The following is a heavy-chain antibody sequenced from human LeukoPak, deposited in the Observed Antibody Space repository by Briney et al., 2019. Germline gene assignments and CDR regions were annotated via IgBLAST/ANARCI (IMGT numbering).Heavy chain of an antibody. V-gene: IGHV1-69*05. CDR2: IIPIFGTA. J-gene: IGHJ4*02. D-gene: IGHD1-7*01. Sequence: SVKVSCKASGGTFISYAISWVRQAPGQGLEWMGGIIPIFGTANYAQKFQGRVTITTDESTSTAYMELSSLRSEDTAVYYCARGEQLGELEFDYWGRGTLVTVSS. CDR1: GGTFISYA. CDR3: ARGEQLGELEFDY.